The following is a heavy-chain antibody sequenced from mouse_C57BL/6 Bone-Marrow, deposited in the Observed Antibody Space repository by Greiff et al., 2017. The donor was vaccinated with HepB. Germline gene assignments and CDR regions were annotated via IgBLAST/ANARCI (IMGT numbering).Heavy chain of an antibody. V-gene: IGHV5-4*01. CDR3: ARDLLRYGYFDY. J-gene: IGHJ2*01. CDR2: ISDGGSYT. D-gene: IGHD1-1*01. CDR1: GFTFSSYA. Sequence: EVKVEESGGGLVKPGGSLKLSCAASGFTFSSYAMSWVRQTPEKGLEWVANISDGGSYTYYPDNVKGRFTITRDNAKNKLYMQVSQLKSRDTAMYYCARDLLRYGYFDYCGQGNTPTVTS.